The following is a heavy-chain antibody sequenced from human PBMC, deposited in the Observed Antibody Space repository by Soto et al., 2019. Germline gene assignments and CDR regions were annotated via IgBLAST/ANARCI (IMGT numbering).Heavy chain of an antibody. Sequence: TLSLTCTVSGGSISNAAYSWSWIRQPPGKGLEWIGYIYPSGMPFYNPSLRSRVTISIDRSNDQFSLNLKSVTAADTAVYYCARERGGYGLFDSWGQGTLVTVS. D-gene: IGHD5-18*01. CDR2: IYPSGMP. V-gene: IGHV4-30-2*01. J-gene: IGHJ4*02. CDR1: GGSISNAAYS. CDR3: ARERGGYGLFDS.